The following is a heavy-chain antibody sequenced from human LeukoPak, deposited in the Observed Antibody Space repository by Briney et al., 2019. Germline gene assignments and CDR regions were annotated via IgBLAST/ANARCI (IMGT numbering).Heavy chain of an antibody. CDR2: INPNSGGT. Sequence: GASVKVSCKASGYTFTGYYMHWVRQAPGQGLEWMGWINPNSGGTNYAQKFQGRVTMTRDTSISTAYMELSSLRSEDTAVYYCARGELELRWFDPWGQGTLVTVSS. D-gene: IGHD1-7*01. CDR1: GYTFTGYY. V-gene: IGHV1-2*02. J-gene: IGHJ5*02. CDR3: ARGELELRWFDP.